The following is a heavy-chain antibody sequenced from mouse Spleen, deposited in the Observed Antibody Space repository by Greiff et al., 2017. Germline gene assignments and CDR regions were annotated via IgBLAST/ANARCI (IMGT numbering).Heavy chain of an antibody. CDR1: GFTFSDYE. Sequence: EVKLVESGAGLVKPGGSLKLSCAASGFTFSDYEMHWVRQAPEKGLEWIAYISSGSSTIYYADTLKGRSTISRDNANNTLFLQMTSLTSEDTAMYYYARRENWEVGYFDYWGQGTTLTVSS. D-gene: IGHD4-1*01. CDR2: ISSGSSTI. V-gene: IGHV5-17*01. J-gene: IGHJ2*01. CDR3: ARRENWEVGYFDY.